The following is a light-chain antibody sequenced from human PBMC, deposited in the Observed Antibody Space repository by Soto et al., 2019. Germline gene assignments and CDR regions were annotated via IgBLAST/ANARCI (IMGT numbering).Light chain of an antibody. CDR2: DVS. CDR3: SSYTSSTTYV. J-gene: IGLJ1*01. V-gene: IGLV2-14*01. Sequence: QSALTQPASVSGSPGQSITISCTGTSSDVGGYNYVSWYQQHPGKAPNVMIYDVSNRPSGVSNRFSASKSGNTASLTISGLQPEDEADYYCSSYTSSTTYVFGTGTKLTVL. CDR1: SSDVGGYNY.